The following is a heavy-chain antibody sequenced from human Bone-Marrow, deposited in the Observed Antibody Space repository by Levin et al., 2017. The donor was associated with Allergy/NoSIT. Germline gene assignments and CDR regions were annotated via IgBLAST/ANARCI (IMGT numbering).Heavy chain of an antibody. Sequence: GGSLRLSCAASGFTFSSYAMHWVRQAPGKGLEWVAVISYDGSNKYYADSVKGRFTISRDNSKNTLYLQMNSLRAEDTAVYYCARRTTVRGRFDYWGQGTLVTVSS. D-gene: IGHD1-1*01. CDR1: GFTFSSYA. V-gene: IGHV3-30-3*01. CDR3: ARRTTVRGRFDY. J-gene: IGHJ4*02. CDR2: ISYDGSNK.